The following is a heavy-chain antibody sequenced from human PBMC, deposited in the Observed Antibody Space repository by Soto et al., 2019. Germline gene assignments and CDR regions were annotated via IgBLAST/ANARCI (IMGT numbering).Heavy chain of an antibody. V-gene: IGHV1-18*01. D-gene: IGHD6-19*01. J-gene: IGHJ4*02. CDR2: INADNDNT. CDR3: ARRHSSHWYNDY. Sequence: ASVKVSCKASGYTFTSYGISWVRQAPGQGLEWMGWINADNDNTKYSQKFQGRVTITRDTSASTAYMELSSLRSEDTAVYYCARRHSSHWYNDYWGQGTLVTVSS. CDR1: GYTFTSYG.